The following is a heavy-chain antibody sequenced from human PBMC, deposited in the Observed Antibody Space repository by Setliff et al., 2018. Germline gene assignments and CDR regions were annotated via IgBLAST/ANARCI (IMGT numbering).Heavy chain of an antibody. CDR2: INPNSDGT. CDR1: GYTFTGYY. CDR3: ARDLDYQYYYDSSGRDAFDI. J-gene: IGHJ3*02. Sequence: ASVKVSCKASGYTFTGYYFHWVRQAPGQGLEWMGRINPNSDGTNYAQKFQGRVTMTRDTSISTAYMELRSLRSDDTAVYYCARDLDYQYYYDSSGRDAFDIWGQGTMVTVSS. V-gene: IGHV1-2*06. D-gene: IGHD3-22*01.